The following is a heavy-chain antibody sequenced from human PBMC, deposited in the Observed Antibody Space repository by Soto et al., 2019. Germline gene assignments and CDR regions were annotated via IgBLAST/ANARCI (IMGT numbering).Heavy chain of an antibody. Sequence: ASVKVSCKTSGYTFSNCGITWVRQAPGQPLEWLGWISLYSDGTNYAQKFQGRVSMTTDTSTTTAYLELRSLRSDDTAVYYCARVVPGAEAWFGPWGQGTLVTVSS. D-gene: IGHD2-2*01. CDR3: ARVVPGAEAWFGP. J-gene: IGHJ5*02. V-gene: IGHV1-18*01. CDR1: GYTFSNCG. CDR2: ISLYSDGT.